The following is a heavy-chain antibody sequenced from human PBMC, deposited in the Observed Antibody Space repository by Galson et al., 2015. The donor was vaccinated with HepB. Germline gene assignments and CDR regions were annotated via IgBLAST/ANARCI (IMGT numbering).Heavy chain of an antibody. CDR3: VGHLGYSSGYSFDY. CDR2: FNGNNDNT. V-gene: IGHV3-23*01. J-gene: IGHJ4*02. Sequence: LRLSCAASGFTFSSYAMSWVRQAPGKGLEWVSTFNGNNDNTFYAGSVKGRLTISRDNSKNMLYLQMNSLRAEDTAVYFCVGHLGYSSGYSFDYWGQGTLVTVSS. CDR1: GFTFSSYA. D-gene: IGHD5-18*01.